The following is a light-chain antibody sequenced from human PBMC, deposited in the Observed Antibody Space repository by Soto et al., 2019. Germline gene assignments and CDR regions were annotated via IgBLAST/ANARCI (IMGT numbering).Light chain of an antibody. CDR2: KVS. J-gene: IGKJ2*01. Sequence: DVVMTQSPLSLPVTLGQPASISCRSGQSLVSSNGNTYLNWFQQRPGQCPRRLVYKVSNRDSGVPDRFSGSGSGTDLTLNISRVEAEYVGVYYCMQGGHWPTFGQGTKLEIK. CDR1: QSLVSSNGNTY. V-gene: IGKV2-30*01. CDR3: MQGGHWPT.